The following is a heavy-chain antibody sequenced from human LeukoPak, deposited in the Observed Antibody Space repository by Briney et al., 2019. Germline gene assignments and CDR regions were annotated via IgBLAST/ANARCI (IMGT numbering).Heavy chain of an antibody. CDR3: ALSGHYYDSSGAAYYFDY. D-gene: IGHD3-22*01. CDR1: GFTVSSNY. V-gene: IGHV3-53*04. CDR2: IYSGGST. Sequence: GGSLRLSCAASGFTVSSNYMSWVRQAPGRGLGWVSVIYSGGSTYYADSVKGRFTISRHNSKNTLYLQMNSLRAEDTAVYYCALSGHYYDSSGAAYYFDYWGQGTLVTVSS. J-gene: IGHJ4*02.